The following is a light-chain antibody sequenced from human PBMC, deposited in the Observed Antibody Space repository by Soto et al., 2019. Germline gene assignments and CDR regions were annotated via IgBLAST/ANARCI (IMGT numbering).Light chain of an antibody. CDR3: HHYET. J-gene: IGKJ1*01. Sequence: AVTQAPSTLSVSPGARATLSCRASQSVTSTSLAWYQQKPGQAPSLLMYGASSRATGTPDRISGGGSGTDFTLTISRLEPEDFAVYYCHHYETFGQGTKVDIK. CDR1: QSVTSTS. V-gene: IGKV3-20*01. CDR2: GAS.